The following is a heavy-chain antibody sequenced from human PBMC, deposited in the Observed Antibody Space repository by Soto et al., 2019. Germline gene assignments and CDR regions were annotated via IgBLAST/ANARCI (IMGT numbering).Heavy chain of an antibody. D-gene: IGHD2-2*01. CDR2: ISDSGST. CDR3: AKDVGGHYCTPTSCLYFFHS. Sequence: EVQLLESGGGLVQPGGSLRLSCAASGFSFNNYAMNWDRQAPGQGLEWVSTISDSGSTYYADSVKGRFTISRDNSKNTLYLQMKSLRAEDTAVYFCAKDVGGHYCTPTSCLYFFHSWGRGTLVTVSS. CDR1: GFSFNNYA. V-gene: IGHV3-23*01. J-gene: IGHJ4*02.